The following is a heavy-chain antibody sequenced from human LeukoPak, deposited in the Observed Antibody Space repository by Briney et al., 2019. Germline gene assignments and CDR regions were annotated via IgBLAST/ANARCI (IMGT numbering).Heavy chain of an antibody. CDR2: IKQDGSEK. CDR3: ARLNTYYYDISGVLRLCVSDY. J-gene: IGHJ4*02. Sequence: GGSLRLSCAASGFTFSSYWMSWVRQAPGKGLEWVANIKQDGSEKYYVDSVKGRFTISRDNAKNTLYLQMNSLRAEDTAVYYCARLNTYYYDISGVLRLCVSDYWGQGTLVTVSS. CDR1: GFTFSSYW. V-gene: IGHV3-7*01. D-gene: IGHD3-22*01.